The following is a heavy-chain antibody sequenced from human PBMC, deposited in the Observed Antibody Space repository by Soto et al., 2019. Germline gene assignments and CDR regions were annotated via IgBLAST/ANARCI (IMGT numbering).Heavy chain of an antibody. CDR3: AREDRDRETGLVPAAIDGMDV. J-gene: IGHJ6*02. CDR1: GGTFSRHS. V-gene: IGHV1-69*08. Sequence: QVQLVQSGAEVKKPGSSVKVSCKASGGTFSRHSFTWVRQAPGHGLEWMGRIIPVFGIASYAQKFQGRVTITADKSTSTAYMELSSLRSEDTAVYYCAREDRDRETGLVPAAIDGMDVWGQGTTVTVSS. D-gene: IGHD2-2*01. CDR2: IIPVFGIA.